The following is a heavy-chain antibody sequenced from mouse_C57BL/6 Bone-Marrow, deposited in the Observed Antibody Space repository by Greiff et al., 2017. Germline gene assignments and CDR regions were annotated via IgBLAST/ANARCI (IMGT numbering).Heavy chain of an antibody. J-gene: IGHJ1*03. Sequence: QVQLQQSGAELARPGASVKLSCKASGYTFTSYGISWVKQRTGQGLEWIGEIYPRSGNTYYNEKFKGKATLTADKSSSTAYMELRSLTSEDSAVYFCARRYYYGSSYGWYFDVWGTGTTVTVSS. V-gene: IGHV1-81*01. CDR1: GYTFTSYG. D-gene: IGHD1-1*01. CDR3: ARRYYYGSSYGWYFDV. CDR2: IYPRSGNT.